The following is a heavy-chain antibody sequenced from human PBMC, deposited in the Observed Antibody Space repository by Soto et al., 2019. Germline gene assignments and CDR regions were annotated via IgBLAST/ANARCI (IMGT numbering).Heavy chain of an antibody. J-gene: IGHJ3*01. CDR1: GFTLSDFD. V-gene: IGHV3-23*01. CDR3: VKDRRGGEYPAFDL. CDR2: TRTDGGGT. Sequence: EVQLLESGGGLVQPGGSVRLSCAASGFTLSDFDMGWVRQAPGKGLEWISLTRTDGGGTYYAYSVEGRLTVSRDTSTNTLYLQMNNLRGEDTALYYYVKDRRGGEYPAFDLWGQGTMVTVSS. D-gene: IGHD2-21*01.